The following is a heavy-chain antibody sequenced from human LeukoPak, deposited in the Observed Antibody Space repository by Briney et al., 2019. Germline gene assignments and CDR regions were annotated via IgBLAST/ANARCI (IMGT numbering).Heavy chain of an antibody. J-gene: IGHJ4*02. Sequence: GGSLRLSCAASGFTFSSYWMSWVRQAPGKGLEWVSAISGSGDYTYYADSVKGRFTISRDNSKNTLYLHMNSLRAEDTAVYYCAKVPYGSGTRGGFDYWGQGTLVTVSS. CDR3: AKVPYGSGTRGGFDY. V-gene: IGHV3-23*01. CDR1: GFTFSSYW. CDR2: ISGSGDYT. D-gene: IGHD3-10*01.